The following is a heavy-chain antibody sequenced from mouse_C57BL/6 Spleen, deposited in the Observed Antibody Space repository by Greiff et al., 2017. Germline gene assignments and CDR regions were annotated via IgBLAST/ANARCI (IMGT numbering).Heavy chain of an antibody. J-gene: IGHJ2*01. D-gene: IGHD1-1*01. Sequence: VQLQQSGAELARPGASVKLSCKASGYTFTSYGISWVKQRTGQGLEWIGEIYPRSGNTYYNEKFKGKATLTADKSSSTAYMELRSLTSEDSAVYFCARGSYGSDYWGQGTTLTVSS. CDR3: ARGSYGSDY. CDR1: GYTFTSYG. V-gene: IGHV1-81*01. CDR2: IYPRSGNT.